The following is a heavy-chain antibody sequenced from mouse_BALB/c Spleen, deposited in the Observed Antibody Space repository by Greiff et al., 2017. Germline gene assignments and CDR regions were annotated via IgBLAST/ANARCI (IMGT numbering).Heavy chain of an antibody. CDR2: ISSGGST. J-gene: IGHJ4*01. CDR3: ASYEYEKAMDY. D-gene: IGHD2-4*01. CDR1: GFTFSSYA. Sequence: EVKLMQSGGGLVKPGGSLKLSCAASGFTFSSYAMSWVRQTPEKRLEWVASISSGGSTYYPDSVKGRFTISRDNARNILYLQMSSLRSEDTAMYYCASYEYEKAMDYWGQGTSVTVSA. V-gene: IGHV5-6-5*01.